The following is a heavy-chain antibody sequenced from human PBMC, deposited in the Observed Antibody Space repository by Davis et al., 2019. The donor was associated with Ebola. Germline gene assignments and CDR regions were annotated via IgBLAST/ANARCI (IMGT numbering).Heavy chain of an antibody. V-gene: IGHV3-23*01. CDR3: AKVSSYGHGFYYYYGMDV. CDR1: GFTFSSYA. Sequence: PGGSLRLSCAASGFTFSSYAMSWVRQAPGKGLEWVSAISGSGGSTYYADSVKGRFTISRDNSKNTLYLQMNSLRAEDTAVYYCAKVSSYGHGFYYYYGMDVWGQGTTVTVSS. D-gene: IGHD5-18*01. CDR2: ISGSGGST. J-gene: IGHJ6*02.